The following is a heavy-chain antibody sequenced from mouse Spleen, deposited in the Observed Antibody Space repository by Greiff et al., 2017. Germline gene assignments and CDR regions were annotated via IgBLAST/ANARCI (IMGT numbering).Heavy chain of an antibody. J-gene: IGHJ4*01. D-gene: IGHD2-14*01. CDR2: INPNYGTT. V-gene: IGHV1-39*01. CDR3: ARDYRYDDGYAMDY. Sequence: HLVESGPELVKPGASVKISCKASGYSFTDYNMNWVKQSNGKSLEWIGVINPNYGTTSYNQKFKGKATLTVDQSSSTAYMQLNSLTSEDSAVYYCARDYRYDDGYAMDYWGQGTSVTVSS. CDR1: GYSFTDYN.